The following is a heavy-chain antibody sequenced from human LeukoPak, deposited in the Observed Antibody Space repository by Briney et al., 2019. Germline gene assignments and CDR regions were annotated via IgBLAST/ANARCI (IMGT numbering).Heavy chain of an antibody. CDR1: GYTFTSYG. CDR3: ARSRAVGLSNSMSAFDI. J-gene: IGHJ3*02. D-gene: IGHD2/OR15-2a*01. Sequence: GASVKVSCKASGYTFTSYGISSVRQAPGQGLEWMGWISAYNGNTNYAQKLQGRVTMTTDTSTSTAYMELRSLRSDDTAVYYCARSRAVGLSNSMSAFDIWGQGTMVTVSS. CDR2: ISAYNGNT. V-gene: IGHV1-18*01.